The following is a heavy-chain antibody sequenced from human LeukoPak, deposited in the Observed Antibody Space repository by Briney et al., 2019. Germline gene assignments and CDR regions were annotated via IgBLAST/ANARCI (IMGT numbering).Heavy chain of an antibody. CDR3: ARENVVVVAAFYYYYYGMDV. CDR2: IYYTGSA. CDR1: GGSISGYY. J-gene: IGHJ6*02. V-gene: IGHV4-59*12. D-gene: IGHD2-15*01. Sequence: SETLSLTCTVSGGSISGYYWNWIRQPPGKGLEWIGYIYYTGSADYNPALKSRVTISVDTSKNQFSLKLSSVTAADTAVYYCARENVVVVAAFYYYYYGMDVWGQGTTVTVSS.